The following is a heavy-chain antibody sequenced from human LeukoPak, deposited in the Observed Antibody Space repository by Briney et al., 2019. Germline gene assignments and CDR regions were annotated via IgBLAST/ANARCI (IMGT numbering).Heavy chain of an antibody. V-gene: IGHV4-38-2*01. CDR1: GYSISSGYY. J-gene: IGHJ5*02. CDR2: IYHSGST. Sequence: SETLSLTCAVSGYSISSGYYWGWIRQPPGKGLEWIGSIYHSGSTYYNPSLKSRVTISVDTSKNQFSLKLSSVTAADTAVYYCARQDRWFDPWGQGTLVTVSS. CDR3: ARQDRWFDP. D-gene: IGHD1-14*01.